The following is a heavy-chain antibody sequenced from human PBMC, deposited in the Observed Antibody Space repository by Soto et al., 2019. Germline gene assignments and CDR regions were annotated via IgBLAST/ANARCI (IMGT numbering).Heavy chain of an antibody. D-gene: IGHD3-22*01. V-gene: IGHV3-23*01. Sequence: GGSLRLSCSASGFTFSSYAMHWVRQAPGKGLEWVSAISGSGGSTYYADSVKGRFTISRDNSKNTLYLQMNSLRAEDTAVYYCAKDEYYYDSSGYYEESYYFDYWGQGTLVTVSS. J-gene: IGHJ4*02. CDR2: ISGSGGST. CDR3: AKDEYYYDSSGYYEESYYFDY. CDR1: GFTFSSYA.